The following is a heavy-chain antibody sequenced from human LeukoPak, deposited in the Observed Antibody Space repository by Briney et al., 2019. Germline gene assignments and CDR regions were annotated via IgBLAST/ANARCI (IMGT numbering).Heavy chain of an antibody. CDR3: AKALQVPNFGVVISGAFDY. D-gene: IGHD3-3*01. V-gene: IGHV3-23*01. Sequence: GGSLRLSCAASGFTFRSYAMTWVRQAPGKGLEWVSAISGSGGSTYYADSVKGRFTISRDNSKNTLYLQMNSLRAEDTAVYYCAKALQVPNFGVVISGAFDYWGQGTLVTVSS. J-gene: IGHJ4*02. CDR2: ISGSGGST. CDR1: GFTFRSYA.